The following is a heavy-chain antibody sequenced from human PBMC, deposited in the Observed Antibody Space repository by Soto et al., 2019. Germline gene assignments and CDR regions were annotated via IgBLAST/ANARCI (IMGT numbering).Heavy chain of an antibody. J-gene: IGHJ6*02. Sequence: QVQLQESGPGLVKPSETLSLTCTVSGGSISSYYWSWIRQPPGKGLEWIGYIYYSGSTNYNPSLKSRVTISVDTSKNQFSLKLSSVTAADTAVYYCARVNTPSLDFWSGYYTYYYYGMDVWGQGTTVTVSS. CDR2: IYYSGST. V-gene: IGHV4-59*01. D-gene: IGHD3-3*01. CDR1: GGSISSYY. CDR3: ARVNTPSLDFWSGYYTYYYYGMDV.